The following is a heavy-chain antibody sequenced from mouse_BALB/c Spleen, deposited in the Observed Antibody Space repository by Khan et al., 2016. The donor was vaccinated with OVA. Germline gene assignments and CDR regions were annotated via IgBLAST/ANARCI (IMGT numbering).Heavy chain of an antibody. J-gene: IGHJ4*01. V-gene: IGHV2-9*02. D-gene: IGHD2-3*01. CDR2: IWAGEST. CDR3: ARFYDPYYAMDY. Sequence: QVQLKESGPGLVAPSQSLSITCTVSGFSLTSYGVHWVRQPPGKGLEWLGVIWAGESTNYNSALMSRLSISKDNSKSQVFLKMNSLHTDDTAMYFCARFYDPYYAMDYWGQGTSVTVSS. CDR1: GFSLTSYG.